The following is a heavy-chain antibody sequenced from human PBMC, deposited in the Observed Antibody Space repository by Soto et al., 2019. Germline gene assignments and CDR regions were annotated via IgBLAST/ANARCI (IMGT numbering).Heavy chain of an antibody. CDR2: ISSTGSNI. Sequence: EVHLVESGGGLVPPGGSLRLSCAASGFSFSTYAMNWVRQAPGKGLEWIADISSTGSNIIYADAVKGRCIISRDDAKSSLYLQMKSLRDEETSVYYCAGGKVALPGTQYYGMDVRGQGNTGTV. J-gene: IGHJ6*02. V-gene: IGHV3-48*02. D-gene: IGHD6-19*01. CDR1: GFSFSTYA. CDR3: AGGKVALPGTQYYGMDV.